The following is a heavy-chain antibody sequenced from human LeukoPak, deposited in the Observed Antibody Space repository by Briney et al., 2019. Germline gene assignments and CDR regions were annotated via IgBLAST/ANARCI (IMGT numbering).Heavy chain of an antibody. CDR3: ARETIMVRGRRLSYYFDY. CDR2: IYHSGST. V-gene: IGHV4-4*02. Sequence: SGTLSLTCAVSGGSIGSSNWWSWVRQPPGKGLEWIGEIYHSGSTNYNPSLKSRVTISVDKSKNQFSLKLSSVTAADTAVYYCARETIMVRGRRLSYYFDYWGQGTLVTVSS. D-gene: IGHD3-10*01. CDR1: GGSIGSSNW. J-gene: IGHJ4*02.